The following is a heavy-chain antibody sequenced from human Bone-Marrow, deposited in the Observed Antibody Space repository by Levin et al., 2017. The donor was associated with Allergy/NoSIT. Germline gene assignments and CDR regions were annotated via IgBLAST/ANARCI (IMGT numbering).Heavy chain of an antibody. Sequence: GGSLRLSCAASGVTFSTYAMSWVRQAPGRGLEWVSGIGGSGVRTYYSDSVKGRFTISRDSSKNTLYLQMDSLRVEDTAVYYCAGGPSRGYWGQGTLVTVSS. CDR2: IGGSGVRT. J-gene: IGHJ4*02. CDR3: AGGPSRGY. CDR1: GVTFSTYA. D-gene: IGHD3-16*01. V-gene: IGHV3-23*01.